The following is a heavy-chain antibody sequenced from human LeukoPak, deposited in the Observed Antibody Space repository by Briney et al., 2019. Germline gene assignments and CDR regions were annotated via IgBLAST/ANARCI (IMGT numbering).Heavy chain of an antibody. CDR1: GFTFSSYA. CDR3: AKIGSPIWSGYYAPSLYFDY. V-gene: IGHV3-23*01. D-gene: IGHD3-3*01. J-gene: IGHJ4*02. CDR2: ISGSGGST. Sequence: PGGSLRLSCAASGFTFSSYAMSWVRQAPGKGLEWVSAISGSGGSTYYADSVKGRFTISRDNSKNTLYLQMNSLRAEDTAVYYCAKIGSPIWSGYYAPSLYFDYWGQGTLVTVSS.